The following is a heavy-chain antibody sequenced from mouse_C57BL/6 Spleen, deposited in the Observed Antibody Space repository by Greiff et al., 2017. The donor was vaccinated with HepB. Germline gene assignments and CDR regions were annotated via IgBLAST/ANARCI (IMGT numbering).Heavy chain of an antibody. CDR2: INPNNGGT. CDR1: GYTFTDYN. J-gene: IGHJ4*01. CDR3: ARRWLLRGGAMDY. V-gene: IGHV1-22*01. D-gene: IGHD2-3*01. Sequence: EVQLQQSGPELVKPGASVKMSCKASGYTFTDYNMHWVKQSHGKSLEWIGYINPNNGGTSYNQKFKGKATLTVNKSSSTAYMELRSLTSEDSAVYYCARRWLLRGGAMDYWGQGTSVTVSS.